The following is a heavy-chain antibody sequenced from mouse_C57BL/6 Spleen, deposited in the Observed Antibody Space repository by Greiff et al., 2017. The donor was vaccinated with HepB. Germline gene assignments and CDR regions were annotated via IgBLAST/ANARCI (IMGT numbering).Heavy chain of an antibody. CDR3: ARKIRDGYYYAMDY. CDR2: IWSGGST. V-gene: IGHV2-2*01. D-gene: IGHD2-3*01. CDR1: GFSLTSYG. Sequence: VKLQESGPGLVQPSQSLSITCTVSGFSLTSYGVHWVRQSPGKGLEWLGVIWSGGSTDYNAAFISRLSISKDNSKSQVFFKMNSLQADDTAIYYCARKIRDGYYYAMDYWGQGTSVTVSS. J-gene: IGHJ4*01.